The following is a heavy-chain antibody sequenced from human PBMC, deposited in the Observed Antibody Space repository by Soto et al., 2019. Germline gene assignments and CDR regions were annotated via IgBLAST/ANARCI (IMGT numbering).Heavy chain of an antibody. CDR3: EKDRGNYHDTHRFHP. D-gene: IGHD3-22*01. CDR2: ISGNGAFT. CDR1: GFTFSSYA. Sequence: GGSLRLSCAASGFTFSSYAMSWVRQAPGKGLEWVSSISGNGAFTYYADSVKGRFTISRDNSKNTLYLQMNSLRAEDTAIYYCEKDRGNYHDTHRFHPWGQGTLVTVYS. V-gene: IGHV3-23*01. J-gene: IGHJ5*02.